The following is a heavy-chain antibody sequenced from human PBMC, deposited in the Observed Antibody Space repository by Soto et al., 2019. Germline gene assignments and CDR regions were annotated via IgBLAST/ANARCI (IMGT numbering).Heavy chain of an antibody. CDR1: GGSFSGYY. CDR2: VNHSGST. D-gene: IGHD2-15*01. CDR3: ARGYCSGGSCYPTQHGNSYYYMDV. V-gene: IGHV4-34*01. Sequence: SETLSLTCAVYGGSFSGYYWSGIRQPPGKGLEWIGEVNHSGSTNYNPSLKSRGTISVDTSKNQFSLKLSSVTAGDTAVYYCARGYCSGGSCYPTQHGNSYYYMDVWGKGTTVTVSS. J-gene: IGHJ6*03.